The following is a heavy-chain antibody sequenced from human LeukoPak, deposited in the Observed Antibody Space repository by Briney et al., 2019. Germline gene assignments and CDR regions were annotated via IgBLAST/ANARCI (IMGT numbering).Heavy chain of an antibody. CDR1: GYTFTGNY. CDR2: INPNSGGT. CDR3: ARGRNERRGELSLLYFDY. J-gene: IGHJ4*02. Sequence: ASVKVSCKASGYTFTGNYMHWVRQAPGQGLEWMGWINPNSGGTNYAQKFQGRVTMTRDTSISTAYMELSRLRSDDTAVYYCARGRNERRGELSLLYFDYWGQGTLVTVSS. D-gene: IGHD3-16*02. V-gene: IGHV1-2*02.